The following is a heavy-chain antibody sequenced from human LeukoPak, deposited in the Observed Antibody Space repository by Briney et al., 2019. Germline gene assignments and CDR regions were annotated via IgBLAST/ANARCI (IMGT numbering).Heavy chain of an antibody. J-gene: IGHJ4*02. V-gene: IGHV1-18*01. D-gene: IGHD3-3*01. Sequence: ASVKVSCKASGYTFTSYGISWVRQAPGQGLEWMGWISAYNGNTNYAQKLQGRVTMTTDTSTSTAYMELSSLRSEDTAVYYCAREKSVLRFLEGGGYYFDYWGQGTLVTVSS. CDR3: AREKSVLRFLEGGGYYFDY. CDR1: GYTFTSYG. CDR2: ISAYNGNT.